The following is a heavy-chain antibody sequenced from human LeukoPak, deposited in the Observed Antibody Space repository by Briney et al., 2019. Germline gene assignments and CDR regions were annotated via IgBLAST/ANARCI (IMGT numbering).Heavy chain of an antibody. CDR1: GFTFDDYA. CDR2: ISWNSGSI. V-gene: IGHV3-9*01. Sequence: GRSLRLSCAASGFTFDDYAMHWVRQAPGKGLEWVSGISWNSGSIGYADSVKGRFTISRDNAENPLYLQMNSLRAEDTALYYCAKDRESYSSGFLDYWGQGTLVTVSS. J-gene: IGHJ4*02. CDR3: AKDRESYSSGFLDY. D-gene: IGHD6-19*01.